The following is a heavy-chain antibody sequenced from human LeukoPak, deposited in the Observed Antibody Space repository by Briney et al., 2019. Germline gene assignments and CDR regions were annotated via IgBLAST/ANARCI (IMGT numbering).Heavy chain of an antibody. CDR1: GGSLSSYY. V-gene: IGHV4-59*01. Sequence: PSETLSLTCTVSGGSLSSYYWSWIRQPPGKGLEWIGYIYYSGSTNYNPSLKSRVTISVDTSKNQFSLKLSSVTAADTAVYYCARERRWLQFGGNWFDPWGQGTLVTVSS. CDR2: IYYSGST. D-gene: IGHD5-24*01. CDR3: ARERRWLQFGGNWFDP. J-gene: IGHJ5*02.